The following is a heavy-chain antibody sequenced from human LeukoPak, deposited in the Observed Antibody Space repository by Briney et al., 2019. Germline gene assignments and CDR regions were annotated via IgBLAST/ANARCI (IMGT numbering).Heavy chain of an antibody. J-gene: IGHJ4*02. V-gene: IGHV4-59*01. D-gene: IGHD3-3*01. CDR3: ARERFTIFGVDY. CDR2: IYYSGTT. CDR1: GGSISSYY. Sequence: PSETLSLTCTVSGGSISSYYWNWIRQPPGKGLEWIGYIYYSGTTNYNPSLKSRVSMSVDTSKNQFSLKLSSVTAADTAVYYCARERFTIFGVDYWGQGTLVTVSS.